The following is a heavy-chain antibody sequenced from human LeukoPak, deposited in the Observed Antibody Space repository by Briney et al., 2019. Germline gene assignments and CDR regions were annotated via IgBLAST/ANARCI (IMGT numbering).Heavy chain of an antibody. J-gene: IGHJ4*02. V-gene: IGHV1-2*02. CDR3: ARHGIDYPRTSFDY. CDR1: GYTFTGYY. Sequence: GASVKVSCKASGYTFTGYYLHWVRQAPGQGLEWMGWIRPNIGDSKYAQKFQGRVSMTRDTSISTAYMELTGLTSDDTAVYYCARHGIDYPRTSFDYWGQGTLVTVSS. CDR2: IRPNIGDS. D-gene: IGHD4-11*01.